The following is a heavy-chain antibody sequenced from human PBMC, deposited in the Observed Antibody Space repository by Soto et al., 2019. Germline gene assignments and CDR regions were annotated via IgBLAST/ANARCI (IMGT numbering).Heavy chain of an antibody. D-gene: IGHD1-1*01. CDR1: GGSISSYY. CDR2: IYYSGST. V-gene: IGHV4-59*01. J-gene: IGHJ2*01. CDR3: DGERRDLHAFPTRRTTDL. Sequence: SETLSLTCTVSGGSISSYYWSWIRQPPGKGLEWIGYIYYSGSTNYNPSLKSRVTISVDTSKIQFSLKLSSVTAADTAVYYCDGERRDLHAFPTRRTTDL.